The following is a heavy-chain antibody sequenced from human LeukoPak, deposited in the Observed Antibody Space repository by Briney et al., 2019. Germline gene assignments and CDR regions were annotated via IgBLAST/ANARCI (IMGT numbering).Heavy chain of an antibody. CDR1: GGSISGYY. V-gene: IGHV4-59*01. CDR3: ARGVPFFDH. Sequence: SETLSLTCTVSGGSISGYYWSWIRQPPGKGLEWIGYIYYSGSTNYNPSLKSRVSISVDTSKNQFSLKLSSVTAADTAVYYCARGVPFFDHWGQGTLVTVSS. J-gene: IGHJ4*02. CDR2: IYYSGST.